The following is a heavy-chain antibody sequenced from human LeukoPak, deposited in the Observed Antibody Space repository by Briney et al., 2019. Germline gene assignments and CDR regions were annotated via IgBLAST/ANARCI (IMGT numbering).Heavy chain of an antibody. CDR2: IYSGGST. D-gene: IGHD3-3*01. CDR3: ARVRITIFGVDY. J-gene: IGHJ4*02. V-gene: IGHV3-66*01. CDR1: GFTFSSYS. Sequence: GGSLRLSCAASGFTFSSYSMNWVRQAPGKGLEWVSVIYSGGSTYYADSVKGRFTISRDNSKNTLYLQMNSLRAEDTAVYYCARVRITIFGVDYWGQGTLVTVSS.